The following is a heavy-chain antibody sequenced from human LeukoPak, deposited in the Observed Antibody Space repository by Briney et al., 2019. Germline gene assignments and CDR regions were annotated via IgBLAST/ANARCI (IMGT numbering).Heavy chain of an antibody. CDR2: INHSGST. CDR3: ARLAYEASWARTIDY. Sequence: TGGSLRLSCAASGFTFSSYWMSWVRQPPGKGLEWIGEINHSGSTNYNPSLKSRVTISVDTSKNQFSLKLSSVTAADTAVYYCARLAYEASWARTIDYWGQGTLVTVSS. D-gene: IGHD5-12*01. V-gene: IGHV4-34*01. J-gene: IGHJ4*02. CDR1: GFTFSSYW.